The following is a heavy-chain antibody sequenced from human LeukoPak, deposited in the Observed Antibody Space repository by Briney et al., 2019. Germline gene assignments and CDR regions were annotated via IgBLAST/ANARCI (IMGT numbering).Heavy chain of an antibody. CDR1: GYTFTSYG. Sequence: ASVKVSCTASGYTFTSYGISWVRQAPGQGLEWMGWISAYNGNTNYAQKLQGRVTMTTDTSTSTAYMELRSLRSDDTAVYYCARAPSGGSYRWVRNSNWFDPWGQGTLVTVSS. CDR3: ARAPSGGSYRWVRNSNWFDP. CDR2: ISAYNGNT. V-gene: IGHV1-18*01. J-gene: IGHJ5*02. D-gene: IGHD2-15*01.